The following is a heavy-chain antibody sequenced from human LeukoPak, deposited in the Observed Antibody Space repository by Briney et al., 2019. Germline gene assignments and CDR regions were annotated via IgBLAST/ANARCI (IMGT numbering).Heavy chain of an antibody. Sequence: SETLSLTCAVYGGSFSGYYWSWIRQPPGKGLEWIGEINHSGSTNYNPSLKSRVTISVDTSKNQFSLKLSSVTAADTAVYYCARACSSTSCAMANPYYYMDVWGKGTTVTVSS. CDR3: ARACSSTSCAMANPYYYMDV. D-gene: IGHD2-2*01. V-gene: IGHV4-34*01. CDR2: INHSGST. J-gene: IGHJ6*03. CDR1: GGSFSGYY.